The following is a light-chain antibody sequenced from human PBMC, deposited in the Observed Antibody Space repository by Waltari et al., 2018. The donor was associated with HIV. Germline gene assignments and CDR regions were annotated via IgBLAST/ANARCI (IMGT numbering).Light chain of an antibody. Sequence: SSDLTQPPSVSVSPGQTAMITCSGDALPTQYAYWYQQKPGQAHLLVIYKDFERPSGIPERFSGSSSGTTVTLTISGVQAEDEADYYCQSADSSGTWVFGGGTKLTVL. J-gene: IGLJ3*02. CDR2: KDF. CDR1: ALPTQY. V-gene: IGLV3-25*03. CDR3: QSADSSGTWV.